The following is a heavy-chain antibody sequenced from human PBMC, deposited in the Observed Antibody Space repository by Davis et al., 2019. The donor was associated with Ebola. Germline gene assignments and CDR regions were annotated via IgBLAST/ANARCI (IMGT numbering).Heavy chain of an antibody. D-gene: IGHD3/OR15-3a*01. J-gene: IGHJ6*02. CDR2: IYYSGST. CDR1: GGSISSYY. V-gene: IGHV4-59*01. CDR3: ASLDVYYYGMDV. Sequence: SETLSPTCAVSGGSISSYYWSWIRQPPGKGLEWIGYIYYSGSTNYNPSLKSRVTISVDTSKNQFSLKLSSVTAADTAVYYCASLDVYYYGMDVWGQGTTVTVSS.